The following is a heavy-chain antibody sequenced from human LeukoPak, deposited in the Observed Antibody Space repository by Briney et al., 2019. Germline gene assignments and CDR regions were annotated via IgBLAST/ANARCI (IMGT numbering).Heavy chain of an antibody. J-gene: IGHJ4*02. CDR1: GFTFSRYW. CDR3: ARDVVGALDF. V-gene: IGHV3-7*01. CDR2: IKEDGSDK. D-gene: IGHD3-22*01. Sequence: GGSLRLSCAASGFTFSRYWVAWVRQAPGKGLEWVANIKEDGSDKGFADSVKGRFTISRDNGKNSLYLQMNSLTVEDTAVYYCARDVVGALDFWGQGTLVTVSS.